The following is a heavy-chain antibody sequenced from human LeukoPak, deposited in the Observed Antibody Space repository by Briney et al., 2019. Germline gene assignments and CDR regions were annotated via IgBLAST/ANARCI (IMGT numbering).Heavy chain of an antibody. CDR2: SSSSGSTI. D-gene: IGHD6-19*01. Sequence: GGSLRLSCAASGFTFSSYEMNWVRQAPGKGLEWVSYSSSSGSTIYYADSVKGRFTISRDNAKNSLYLQMNSLRAEDTAVYYCAREHSSGWAWGLGTLVTVSS. V-gene: IGHV3-48*03. J-gene: IGHJ5*02. CDR3: AREHSSGWA. CDR1: GFTFSSYE.